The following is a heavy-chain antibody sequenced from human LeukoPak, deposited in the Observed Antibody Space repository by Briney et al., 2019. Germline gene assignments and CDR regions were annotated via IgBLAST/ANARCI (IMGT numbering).Heavy chain of an antibody. D-gene: IGHD6-13*01. CDR3: ANIIAAAGVDY. CDR1: GFTFSSYA. V-gene: IGHV3-23*01. CDR2: ISGSGGST. Sequence: GGSLRLSCAASGFTFSSYAMSWVRQAPGKGLEWVSAISGSGGSTYYADSVKGRFTISRDNSKNTLYLQMNSLRAEDTAVYHCANIIAAAGVDYWGQGTLVTVSS. J-gene: IGHJ4*02.